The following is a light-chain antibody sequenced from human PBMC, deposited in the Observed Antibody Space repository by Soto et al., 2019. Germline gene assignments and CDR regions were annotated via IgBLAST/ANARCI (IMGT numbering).Light chain of an antibody. Sequence: QSXLTQPPSASGTPGHSVTISCSGSSSNIGSNYVYWYQQLPGTAPKLLIYRNNQRPSGVPDRFSGSKSGTSASLAISGLRSEDEADYYCAAWDDSLSGSYVFGTGTKVTVL. V-gene: IGLV1-47*01. J-gene: IGLJ1*01. CDR2: RNN. CDR3: AAWDDSLSGSYV. CDR1: SSNIGSNY.